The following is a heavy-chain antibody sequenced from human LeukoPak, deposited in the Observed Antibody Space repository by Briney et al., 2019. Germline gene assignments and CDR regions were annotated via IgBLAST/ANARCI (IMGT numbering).Heavy chain of an antibody. Sequence: SETLSLTCAVYGGSFSGYYWSWIRQPPGKGLEWIGEINHSGSTNYNPSLKRRVTISVDTSKNQFSLKLSSVTAADTAVYYCARDYGDYDWGQGTLVSVCS. CDR2: INHSGST. D-gene: IGHD4-17*01. CDR1: GGSFSGYY. V-gene: IGHV4-34*01. CDR3: ARDYGDYD. J-gene: IGHJ4*02.